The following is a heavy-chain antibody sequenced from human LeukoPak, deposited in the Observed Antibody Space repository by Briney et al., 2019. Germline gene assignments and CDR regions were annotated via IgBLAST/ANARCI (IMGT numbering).Heavy chain of an antibody. Sequence: ASVKVSCKASGYTFTGHYIHWVRQAPGQGLEWMGIINPSDGSASYAQKFQGRVTMTRDTPTSTLYMEVSSLRSEDTAVYFCARKAPHDSSGWYFDLWGRGTLVTVSS. V-gene: IGHV1-46*01. CDR1: GYTFTGHY. CDR3: ARKAPHDSSGWYFDL. J-gene: IGHJ2*01. D-gene: IGHD3-22*01. CDR2: INPSDGSA.